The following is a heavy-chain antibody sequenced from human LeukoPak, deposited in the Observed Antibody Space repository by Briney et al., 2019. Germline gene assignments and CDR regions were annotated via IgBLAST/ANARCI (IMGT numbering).Heavy chain of an antibody. CDR1: GYTFTSYY. CDR2: INPNSGGT. D-gene: IGHD6-6*01. Sequence: ASVKVSCKASGYTFTSYYMHWVRQAPGQGLEWMGWINPNSGGTNYAQKFQGRVTMTRDTSISTAYMELSRLTSDDTAVYYCAREGYSSSSGKGFDYWGQGTLVTVSS. J-gene: IGHJ4*02. V-gene: IGHV1-2*02. CDR3: AREGYSSSSGKGFDY.